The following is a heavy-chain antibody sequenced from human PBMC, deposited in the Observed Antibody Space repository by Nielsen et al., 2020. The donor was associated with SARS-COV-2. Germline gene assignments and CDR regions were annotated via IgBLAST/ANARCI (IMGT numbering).Heavy chain of an antibody. CDR1: GFTFSSYG. CDR3: AKRWGPYYYYGMDV. V-gene: IGHV3-30*18. Sequence: GESLKISCAASGFTFSSYGIHWVRQAPGKGLEWVAVISYDGSNKYYADSVKGRFTISRDNPKNTLYLQMNSLRAEDTAVYYCAKRWGPYYYYGMDVWGQGTTVTVSS. J-gene: IGHJ6*02. D-gene: IGHD3-16*01. CDR2: ISYDGSNK.